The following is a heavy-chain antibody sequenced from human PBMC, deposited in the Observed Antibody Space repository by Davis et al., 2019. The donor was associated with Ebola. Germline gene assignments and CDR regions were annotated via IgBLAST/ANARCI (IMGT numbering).Heavy chain of an antibody. D-gene: IGHD3-10*01. CDR3: ATRGS. V-gene: IGHV3-23*01. J-gene: IGHJ5*02. CDR2: RHSGSGI. Sequence: PGGSLRLSCAASGFTFSSYAMHWVRQAPGKGLEWLSMRHSGSGIFYADSVRGRFTISADTSKNTLYLQMNSLRVDDTAIYYCATRGSWGQGTLVTVSS. CDR1: GFTFSSYA.